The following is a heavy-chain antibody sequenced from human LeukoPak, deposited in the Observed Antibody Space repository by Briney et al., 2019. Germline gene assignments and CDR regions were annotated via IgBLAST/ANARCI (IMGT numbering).Heavy chain of an antibody. CDR2: ISAYNGNT. Sequence: GASVKVSCKASGYTFTSCGIDWVRQAPGQGLEWMGWISAYNGNTNYAQKLQGRVTMTRDTSISTAYMELSRLRSDDTAVYYCARPNWGSDYYYYMDVWGKGTTVTVSS. CDR3: ARPNWGSDYYYYMDV. V-gene: IGHV1-18*01. J-gene: IGHJ6*03. CDR1: GYTFTSCG. D-gene: IGHD7-27*01.